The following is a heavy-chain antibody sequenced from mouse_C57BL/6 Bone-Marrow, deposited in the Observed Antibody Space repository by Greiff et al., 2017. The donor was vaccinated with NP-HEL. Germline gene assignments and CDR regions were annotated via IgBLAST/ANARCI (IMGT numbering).Heavy chain of an antibody. J-gene: IGHJ2*01. D-gene: IGHD2-4*01. V-gene: IGHV1-64*01. CDR1: GYTFTSYW. CDR2: IHPNSGST. CDR3: ARWEGLRRLDY. Sequence: QVQLKQPGAELVKPGASVKLSCKASGYTFTSYWMHWVKQRPGQGLEWIGMIHPNSGSTNYNEKFKSKATLTVDKSSSTAYMQLSSLTSEDSAVYYCARWEGLRRLDYWGQGTTLTVSS.